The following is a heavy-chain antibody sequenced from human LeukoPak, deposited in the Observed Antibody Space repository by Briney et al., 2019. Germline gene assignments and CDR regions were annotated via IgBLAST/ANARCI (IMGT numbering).Heavy chain of an antibody. J-gene: IGHJ4*02. CDR1: GFTFSSYG. D-gene: IGHD4-17*01. V-gene: IGHV3-33*06. CDR2: IWYDGSNK. Sequence: PGGSLRLSCAASGFTFSSYGMHWVRQAPGKGLEWVAVIWYDGSNKYYADSVKGRFTISRDNSKNTLYLQMNSLRAEDTAVYYCAKGTTALDYGDYESVLNYFDYWGQGTLVTVSS. CDR3: AKGTTALDYGDYESVLNYFDY.